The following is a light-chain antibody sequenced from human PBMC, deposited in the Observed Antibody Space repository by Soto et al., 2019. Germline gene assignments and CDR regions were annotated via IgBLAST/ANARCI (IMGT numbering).Light chain of an antibody. V-gene: IGLV2-18*02. CDR3: SSYTSSSTYV. J-gene: IGLJ1*01. Sequence: CSPTQPPPLSRASWQPGPPSLTWNHRYVGSYNRVSWYQQPPGTAPKLMIYEVSNRPSGVPDRFSGSKSGNTASLTISGLQAEDEADYYCSSYTSSSTYVFGTGTKVTVL. CDR1: RYVGSYNR. CDR2: EVS.